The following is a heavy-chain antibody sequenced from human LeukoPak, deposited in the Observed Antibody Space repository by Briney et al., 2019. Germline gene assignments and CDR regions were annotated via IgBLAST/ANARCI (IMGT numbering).Heavy chain of an antibody. J-gene: IGHJ4*02. D-gene: IGHD3-10*01. Sequence: ASVKVSCKVSGYTLAELSMHWVRQAPGKGLEWMGGFDPEDGETIYAQKFQGRVTMTEDTSTDTAYMELSSLRSEDTAVYYCATEYGSGKTGLYFDYWGQGTLVTVSS. CDR2: FDPEDGET. CDR3: ATEYGSGKTGLYFDY. CDR1: GYTLAELS. V-gene: IGHV1-24*01.